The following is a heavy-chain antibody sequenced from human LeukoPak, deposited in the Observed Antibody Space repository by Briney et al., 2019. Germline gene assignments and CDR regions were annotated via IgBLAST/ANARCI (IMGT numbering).Heavy chain of an antibody. V-gene: IGHV4-61*02. CDR2: IYTSGST. CDR3: ARVSSGSYYYGMDV. D-gene: IGHD1-26*01. J-gene: IGHJ6*02. CDR1: GGSISSGSYY. Sequence: SQTLSLTCTVSGGSISSGSYYWSWIRQPAGKGLEWIGRIYTSGSTNYNPSLKSRVTISVDTSKNQFSLKLSSVTAADTAVYYCARVSSGSYYYGMDVWGQGTTVTVSS.